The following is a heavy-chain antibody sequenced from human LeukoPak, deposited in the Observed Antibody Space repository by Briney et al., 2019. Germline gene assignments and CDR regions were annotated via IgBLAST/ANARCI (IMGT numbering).Heavy chain of an antibody. V-gene: IGHV4-61*08. CDR1: GGSISSGGYY. Sequence: PSETLSLTCTVSGGSISSGGYYWSWIRQHPGKGLEWIGYIYYSGSTNYNPSLKSRVTMSVDTSKKQFSLKLSSVTAADTTVYYCARGRPPHDYGTLFDYWGQGTLVTVSS. D-gene: IGHD4-17*01. CDR3: ARGRPPHDYGTLFDY. CDR2: IYYSGST. J-gene: IGHJ4*02.